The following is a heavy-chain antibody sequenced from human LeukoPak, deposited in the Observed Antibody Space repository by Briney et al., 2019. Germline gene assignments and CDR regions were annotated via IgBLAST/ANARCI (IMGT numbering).Heavy chain of an antibody. CDR3: ARDRRIAADFFDY. D-gene: IGHD6-13*01. CDR2: ISAYNGNT. V-gene: IGHV1-18*01. CDR1: GYTFTSYG. Sequence: GASVKVSCRASGYTFTSYGISWVRQAPARGREWMGWISAYNGNTNYAQKLQGRVTMTTDTSTSTAYMELRSLRSDDTAVYYCARDRRIAADFFDYWGQGTLVTVSS. J-gene: IGHJ4*02.